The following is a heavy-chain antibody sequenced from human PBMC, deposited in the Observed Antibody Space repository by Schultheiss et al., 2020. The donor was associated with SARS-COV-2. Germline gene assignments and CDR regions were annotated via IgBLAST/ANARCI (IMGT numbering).Heavy chain of an antibody. Sequence: SETLSLTCTVSGGSISSHYWSWMRQPPGKGLEWIGYIYYSGSTNYNPSLKSRVTISLDTSKNQFSLKLSSVTAADTAVYYCARELGWVDPWGQGTLVTVSS. V-gene: IGHV4-59*11. D-gene: IGHD3-16*01. CDR2: IYYSGST. CDR3: ARELGWVDP. J-gene: IGHJ5*02. CDR1: GGSISSHY.